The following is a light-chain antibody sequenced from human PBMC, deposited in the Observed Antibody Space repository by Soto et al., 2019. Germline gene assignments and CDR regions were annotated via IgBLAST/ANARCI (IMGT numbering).Light chain of an antibody. CDR3: QQYGNSPFT. J-gene: IGKJ2*01. Sequence: EIVLTQSPGPLSLSPGNSAALSCRASQCVTGDNVAWYQQRPGQAPRLLIYGRSTRATDIPARFRGSGSGKDYTLTINRLEHEDFALYYCQQYGNSPFTFGQGTKLEI. V-gene: IGKV3-20*01. CDR1: QCVTGDN. CDR2: GRS.